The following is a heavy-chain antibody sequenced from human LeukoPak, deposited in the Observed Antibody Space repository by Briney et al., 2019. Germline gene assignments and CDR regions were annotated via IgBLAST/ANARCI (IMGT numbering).Heavy chain of an antibody. D-gene: IGHD6-13*01. CDR3: AGGSSSSWCGFDY. CDR1: GDSISSYY. CDR2: IYYSGST. Sequence: SETLSLTCTVSGDSISSYYWSWIRQPPGKGLEWIGYIYYSGSTNYNPSLKSRVTISVHTSKNQFSLKLSSVTAADTAVYYCAGGSSSSWCGFDYWGQGTLVTVSS. J-gene: IGHJ4*02. V-gene: IGHV4-59*08.